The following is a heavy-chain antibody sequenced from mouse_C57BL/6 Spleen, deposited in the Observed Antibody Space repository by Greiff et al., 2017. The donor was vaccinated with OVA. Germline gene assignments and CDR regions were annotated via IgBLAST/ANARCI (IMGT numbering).Heavy chain of an antibody. CDR2: INPGSGGT. V-gene: IGHV1-54*01. D-gene: IGHD2-4*01. CDR1: GYAFTNYL. CDR3: ARVDDSYFDY. Sequence: LEESGAELVRPGTSVKVSCKASGYAFTNYLIEWVKQRPGQGLEWIGVINPGSGGTNYNEKFKGKATLTADKSSSTAYMQLSSLTSEDSAVYFCARVDDSYFDYWGQGTTLTVSS. J-gene: IGHJ2*01.